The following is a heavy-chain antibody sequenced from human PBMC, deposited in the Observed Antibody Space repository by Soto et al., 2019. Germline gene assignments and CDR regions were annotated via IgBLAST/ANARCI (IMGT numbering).Heavy chain of an antibody. D-gene: IGHD5-18*01. V-gene: IGHV4-59*08. Sequence: SETLSLTCTVSGVSISSYYWSWIRQPPGKGLEWIGYIYYSGSTNYNPSLKSRVTISVDTSKNQFSLKLSSVTAADTAVYYCARHERGYSYGYDYYYYYGMDVWGQGTTVTVSS. CDR1: GVSISSYY. CDR3: ARHERGYSYGYDYYYYYGMDV. J-gene: IGHJ6*02. CDR2: IYYSGST.